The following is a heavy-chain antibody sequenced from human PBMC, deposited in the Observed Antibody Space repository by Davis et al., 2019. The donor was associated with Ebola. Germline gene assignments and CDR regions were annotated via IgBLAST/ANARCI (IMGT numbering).Heavy chain of an antibody. CDR3: ARGHNYAHEY. D-gene: IGHD4-11*01. J-gene: IGHJ4*02. Sequence: ASVKVSCKASGYTFTDYNIHWMRQAPGQGLEWLGRVILKSGATNYAQKFQGRVTMTRDTSISKVYMELSILRYDDTADYYCARGHNYAHEYWGQGTLVTVSS. CDR1: GYTFTDYN. CDR2: VILKSGAT. V-gene: IGHV1-2*06.